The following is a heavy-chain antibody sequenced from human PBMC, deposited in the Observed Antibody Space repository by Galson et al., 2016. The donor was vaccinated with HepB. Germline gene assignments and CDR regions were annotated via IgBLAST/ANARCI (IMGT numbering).Heavy chain of an antibody. D-gene: IGHD5-18*01. V-gene: IGHV3-21*04. J-gene: IGHJ4*02. CDR2: IDGSNDHI. Sequence: SLRLSCAASGFNFRTYSVNWVRQAPGKGLEWVSSIDGSNDHIHYEDSVKGRFTMSRDDANNSVYLEMSSLRAEDTAVYFCARSRRERDSYGFAYWGQGTQVAVSS. CDR1: GFNFRTYS. CDR3: ARSRRERDSYGFAY.